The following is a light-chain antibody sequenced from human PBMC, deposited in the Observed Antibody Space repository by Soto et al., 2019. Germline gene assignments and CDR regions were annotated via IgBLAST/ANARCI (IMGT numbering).Light chain of an antibody. J-gene: IGLJ3*02. CDR3: ATWDDSLNGWV. CDR2: SND. V-gene: IGLV1-44*01. Sequence: QSVLTQPPSASGTPEQRVTISCSGSSSNIGSNTVNWNQQLPGTAPKLLIYSNDQRPLGVPDRFSGSKSGTSASLAISGLQSEDEADYYCATWDDSLNGWVFGGGTKVTVL. CDR1: SSNIGSNT.